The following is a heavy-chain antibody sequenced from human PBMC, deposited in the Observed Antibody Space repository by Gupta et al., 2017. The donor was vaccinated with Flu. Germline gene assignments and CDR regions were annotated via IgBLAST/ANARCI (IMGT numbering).Heavy chain of an antibody. J-gene: IGHJ5*02. V-gene: IGHV1-69*01. D-gene: IGHD2-2*01. CDR2: IIPIFGTA. CDR3: ARGRIVVVPAATHYNWFDP. CDR1: GGTFSXYA. Sequence: QVQLVQSGAEVKKPGSSVKVSCKAXGGTFSXYAISXXXQAPGQGLEWMGGIIPIFGTANYAQKFQGRVTITADESTSTAYMELSSLRSEDTAVYYCARGRIVVVPAATHYNWFDPWGQGTLVTVSS.